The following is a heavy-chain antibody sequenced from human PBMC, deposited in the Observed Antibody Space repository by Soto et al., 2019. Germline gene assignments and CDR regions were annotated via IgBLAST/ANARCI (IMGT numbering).Heavy chain of an antibody. CDR1: GFTFSSYS. J-gene: IGHJ6*02. V-gene: IGHV3-21*01. D-gene: IGHD6-13*01. CDR2: ISSSSSYI. CDR3: ARGLYSSSWCGALGAYYYYGMDV. Sequence: GGSLRLSCAASGFTFSSYSMNWVRQAPGKGLEWVSSISSSSSYIYYADSVKGRFTISRDNAKNSLYLQMNSLRAEDTAVYYCARGLYSSSWCGALGAYYYYGMDVWGQGTTVTVSS.